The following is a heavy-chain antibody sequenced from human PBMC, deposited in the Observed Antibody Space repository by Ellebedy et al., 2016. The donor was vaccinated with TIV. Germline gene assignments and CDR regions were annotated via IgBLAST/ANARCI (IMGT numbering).Heavy chain of an antibody. D-gene: IGHD2-21*02. CDR2: INPSGGST. V-gene: IGHV1-46*01. Sequence: ASVKVSCXASGYTFTSYYMHWVRQAPGQGLEWMGIINPSGGSTSYAQKFQGRVTMTRDTSTSTVYMELSSLRSEDTAVYYCAREPFRGCGGDCYSPLDYWGQGTLVTVSS. CDR1: GYTFTSYY. J-gene: IGHJ4*02. CDR3: AREPFRGCGGDCYSPLDY.